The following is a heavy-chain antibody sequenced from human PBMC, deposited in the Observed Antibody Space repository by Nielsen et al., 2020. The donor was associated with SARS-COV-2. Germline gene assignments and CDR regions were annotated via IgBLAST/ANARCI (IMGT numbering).Heavy chain of an antibody. CDR3: ARVTEYYDILTGYGQYGMDV. D-gene: IGHD3-9*01. Sequence: WVRQAPGQGLEWMGWMNPNSGNTGYAQKFQGRVIMTRNTSISTAYMELSSLRSEDTAVYYCARVTEYYDILTGYGQYGMDVWGQGTTVTISS. V-gene: IGHV1-8*01. J-gene: IGHJ6*02. CDR2: MNPNSGNT.